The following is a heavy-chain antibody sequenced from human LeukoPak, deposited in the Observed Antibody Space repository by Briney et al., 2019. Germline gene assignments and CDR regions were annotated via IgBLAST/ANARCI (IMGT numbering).Heavy chain of an antibody. Sequence: SGTLSLTCTVSGYSISSGYYWGWIRQPPGKGLEWIGSIYHSGSTYYNPSLKSRVTISVDTSKNQFSLKLSSVTAADTAVYYCARAFSSSQYYYYYYYMDVWGKGTTVTVSS. V-gene: IGHV4-38-2*02. CDR1: GYSISSGYY. CDR2: IYHSGST. J-gene: IGHJ6*03. CDR3: ARAFSSSQYYYYYYYMDV. D-gene: IGHD6-13*01.